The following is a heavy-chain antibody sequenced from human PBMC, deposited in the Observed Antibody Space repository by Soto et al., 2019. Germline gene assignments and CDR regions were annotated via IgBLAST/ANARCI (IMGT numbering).Heavy chain of an antibody. J-gene: IGHJ5*02. V-gene: IGHV4-61*01. Sequence: SETLSLTCTVSGAYVSSGTYYWSWIRQTPGKGLEWIGDIYFSGSTKYNPSLQRRVTISVDTSNNQFSLKLSSVTAADTAVYFCSRGHHRVQWLDPWGQGTLVTV. CDR1: GAYVSSGTYY. CDR2: IYFSGST. CDR3: SRGHHRVQWLDP.